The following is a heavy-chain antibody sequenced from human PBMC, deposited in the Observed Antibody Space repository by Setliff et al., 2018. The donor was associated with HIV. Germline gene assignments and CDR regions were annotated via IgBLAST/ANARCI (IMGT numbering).Heavy chain of an antibody. J-gene: IGHJ3*01. CDR2: IYSSGRT. CDR3: ARGWGHDGFDF. V-gene: IGHV4-4*09. Sequence: SETLSLTCTVSGGSISSYYWSWIRQPPGKGLEWLGHIYSSGRTNYNPSLKSRVTISVDTAKNQFSLKLYSVTAADTDVYYCARGWGHDGFDFWGQGTMVTVSS. D-gene: IGHD6-19*01. CDR1: GGSISSYY.